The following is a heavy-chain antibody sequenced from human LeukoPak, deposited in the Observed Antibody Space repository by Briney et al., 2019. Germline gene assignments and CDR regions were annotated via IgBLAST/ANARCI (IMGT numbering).Heavy chain of an antibody. V-gene: IGHV3-15*01. D-gene: IGHD3-16*01. CDR1: GFTFSNAW. J-gene: IGHJ5*02. CDR2: IKSETDGGTT. CDR3: MTRYASTSYA. Sequence: GGSLRLSCAASGFTFSNAWMSWVRQAPGKGLEWVGRIKSETDGGTTDYAAPVKGRFTISRDDSKKTVYLQMNSLKIEDTAVYYCMTRYASTSYAWGQGTLVTVSS.